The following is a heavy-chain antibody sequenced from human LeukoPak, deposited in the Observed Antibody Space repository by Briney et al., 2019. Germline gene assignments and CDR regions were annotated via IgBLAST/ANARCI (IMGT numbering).Heavy chain of an antibody. Sequence: ASVKVSCKASGYTFTSYHIHWVRQAPGQGLEWMGRINPYSGDTNFAQKFQGRVTMTRDTSITTAYMDLSSLTPDDTAVYFCARDQGSLTRSWYTGYWGQGTQVTVSS. D-gene: IGHD6-13*01. CDR1: GYTFTSYH. CDR2: INPYSGDT. J-gene: IGHJ4*02. CDR3: ARDQGSLTRSWYTGY. V-gene: IGHV1-2*06.